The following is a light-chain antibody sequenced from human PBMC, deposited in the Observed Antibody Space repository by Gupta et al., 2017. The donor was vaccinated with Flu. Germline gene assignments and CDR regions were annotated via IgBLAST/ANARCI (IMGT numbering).Light chain of an antibody. CDR1: QSVSSY. J-gene: IGKJ2*03. Sequence: EIVLTQSPATLSLSPGERATLSCRASQSVSSYLAWYQQKPGQAPRLLIYDASNRATGIPARFSGSGSGTDFTLTSSSRETEDFAVYYGQQRSNRYSFGQGTKLEIK. V-gene: IGKV3-11*01. CDR3: QQRSNRYS. CDR2: DAS.